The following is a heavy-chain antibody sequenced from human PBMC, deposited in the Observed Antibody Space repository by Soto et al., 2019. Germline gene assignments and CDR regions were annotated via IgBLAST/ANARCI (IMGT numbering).Heavy chain of an antibody. CDR3: ARDSFLRFLEWDLPPFFDY. CDR1: GFTFSSYS. Sequence: GGSLRLSCAASGFTFSSYSMNWVRQAPGKGLEWVSYISSSSSTIYYADSVKGRFTISRDNAKNSLYLQMNSLRAEDTAVYYCARDSFLRFLEWDLPPFFDYWGQGTLVTVSS. CDR2: ISSSSSTI. J-gene: IGHJ4*02. V-gene: IGHV3-48*01. D-gene: IGHD3-3*01.